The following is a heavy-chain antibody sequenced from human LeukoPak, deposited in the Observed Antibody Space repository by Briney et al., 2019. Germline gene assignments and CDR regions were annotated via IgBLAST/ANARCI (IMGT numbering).Heavy chain of an antibody. CDR1: GFRLSTYW. V-gene: IGHV3-7*01. CDR3: ARDGKSAALDY. J-gene: IGHJ4*02. CDR2: IKQDGSEK. D-gene: IGHD6-13*01. Sequence: GGSLRLSCAASGFRLSTYWMSWVRQAPGKGLEWVANIKQDGSEKCYVDSVKGRFTISRDNGKNSLYLQMNSLKAEDTAVYYCARDGKSAALDYWGQGTLVTVSS.